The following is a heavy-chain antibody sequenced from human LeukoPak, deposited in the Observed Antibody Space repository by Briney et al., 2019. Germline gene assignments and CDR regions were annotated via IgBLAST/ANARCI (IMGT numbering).Heavy chain of an antibody. D-gene: IGHD1-14*01. J-gene: IGHJ4*02. V-gene: IGHV3-9*01. CDR1: GFSYNDYA. CDR2: IGWNGDNI. Sequence: GRSLRLSCAASGFSYNDYAMHWVRQAPGKGLEWVSGIGWNGDNIAYADSVKGRFTISRDNAKNSLFLRMNSLRPEDTALYYCAKSTGPLTFDYWGQGTLVTVSS. CDR3: AKSTGPLTFDY.